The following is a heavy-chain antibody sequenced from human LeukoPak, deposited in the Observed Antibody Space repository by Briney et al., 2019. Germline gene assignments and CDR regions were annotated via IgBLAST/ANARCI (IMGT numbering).Heavy chain of an antibody. CDR3: ARDTGGVDTAMVTYFDY. V-gene: IGHV3-21*01. J-gene: IGHJ4*02. D-gene: IGHD5-18*01. CDR1: GFTFSSYN. Sequence: GGSLRLSCAASGFTFSSYNMNWVRQAPGKGLEWVSSISSSSSYIYYADSVKGRFTISRDNAKNSLYLQMNSPRAEDTAVYYCARDTGGVDTAMVTYFDYWGQGTLVTVPS. CDR2: ISSSSSYI.